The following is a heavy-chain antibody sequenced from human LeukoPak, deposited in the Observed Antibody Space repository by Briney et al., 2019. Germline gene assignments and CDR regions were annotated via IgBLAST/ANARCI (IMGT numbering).Heavy chain of an antibody. J-gene: IGHJ4*02. CDR1: GDSMRSNTWY. Sequence: SETLSLTCTVSGDSMRSNTWYWGWIRQPPGRGLEWIGSIHYDGTTHYNPSLESRVTISVDTSRNQFSLMMNYVTAADTAVYFCARDRLIRGVYNYWGQGTLVTVSS. V-gene: IGHV4-39*07. CDR2: IHYDGTT. D-gene: IGHD3-10*01. CDR3: ARDRLIRGVYNY.